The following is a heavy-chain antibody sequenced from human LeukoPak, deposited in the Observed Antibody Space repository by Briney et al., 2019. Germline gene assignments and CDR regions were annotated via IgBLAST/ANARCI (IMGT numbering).Heavy chain of an antibody. CDR1: GGSISSSSYY. Sequence: SETLSLTCTVSGGSISSSSYYWGWIRQPPGKGLEWIGSIYYSGSTYYNPSLKSRVTISVDTSKNQFSLKLSSVTAADTAVYYCARHTRLWHFDYWGQGTLVTVSS. D-gene: IGHD2-21*01. V-gene: IGHV4-39*01. CDR2: IYYSGST. J-gene: IGHJ4*02. CDR3: ARHTRLWHFDY.